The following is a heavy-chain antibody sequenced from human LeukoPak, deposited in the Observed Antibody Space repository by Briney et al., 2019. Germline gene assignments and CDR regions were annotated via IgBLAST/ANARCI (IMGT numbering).Heavy chain of an antibody. Sequence: SETLSLTCAVYGGSFSGYYWSWIRQPPGKGLEWIGEINHSGSTNHNPSLKSRVTISVDTSKNQFSLKLSSVTAADTAVYYCAGLRGYCSSTSCGAFDIWGQGTMVTVSS. V-gene: IGHV4-34*01. J-gene: IGHJ3*02. CDR3: AGLRGYCSSTSCGAFDI. CDR1: GGSFSGYY. D-gene: IGHD2-2*01. CDR2: INHSGST.